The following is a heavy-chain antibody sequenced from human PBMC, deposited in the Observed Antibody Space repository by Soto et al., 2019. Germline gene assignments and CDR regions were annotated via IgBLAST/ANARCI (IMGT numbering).Heavy chain of an antibody. V-gene: IGHV3-74*01. J-gene: IGHJ4*02. CDR1: GFTFSSYW. CDR3: ARVGQGRYYFDY. CDR2: INRDGTST. Sequence: EVQLVESGGGLVQPGGSLRPSCAGSGFTFSSYWMHWVRQAPGKGLVWVSRINRDGTSTSYADSVKGRFTISRDNAKNTLYLQMNSLRAEDTAVYYCARVGQGRYYFDYWGQGTLVTVSS.